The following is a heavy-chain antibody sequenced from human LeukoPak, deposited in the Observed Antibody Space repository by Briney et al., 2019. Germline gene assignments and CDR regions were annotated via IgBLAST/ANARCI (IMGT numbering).Heavy chain of an antibody. Sequence: SETLSLTCAISDEPFSGYYWGWIRQPPGKGLELIGEINRNGNTDYNPSLKSRVSMSIDTSKNQFSLKLISVTAADTAVYYCARLVPERFFQLNPEGYYDYWGQGTLVTVSS. CDR3: ARLVPERFFQLNPEGYYDY. V-gene: IGHV4-34*01. CDR1: DEPFSGYY. J-gene: IGHJ4*02. CDR2: INRNGNT. D-gene: IGHD3-3*01.